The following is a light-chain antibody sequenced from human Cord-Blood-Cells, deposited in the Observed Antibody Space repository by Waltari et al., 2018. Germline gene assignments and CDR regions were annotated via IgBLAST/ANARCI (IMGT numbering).Light chain of an antibody. Sequence: DIQMTQSPPSLSASVGDRVTITCQASQDISNYLNWYQQKPGKAPKLLIYDASNLETGVPSRFSGSGSGTDFTFTISSLQPEDIATYYCQQYDNLQVTFGPGTKVDIK. J-gene: IGKJ3*01. V-gene: IGKV1-33*01. CDR2: DAS. CDR1: QDISNY. CDR3: QQYDNLQVT.